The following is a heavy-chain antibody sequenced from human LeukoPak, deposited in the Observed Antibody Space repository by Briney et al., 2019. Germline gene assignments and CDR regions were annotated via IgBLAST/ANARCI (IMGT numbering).Heavy chain of an antibody. CDR1: GFTFDDYP. V-gene: IGHV3-9*01. CDR3: AKPYSSSATIYYYYGMDV. CDR2: ISWNSGSI. J-gene: IGHJ6*04. Sequence: GGSLRLSCSASGFTFDDYPMHWLRQAPGKGLEWFSGISWNSGSIGYADSVKGRFTISRDNAKNSLYLQMNSLRAEDTALYYCAKPYSSSATIYYYYGMDVWGKGTTVTVSS. D-gene: IGHD6-13*01.